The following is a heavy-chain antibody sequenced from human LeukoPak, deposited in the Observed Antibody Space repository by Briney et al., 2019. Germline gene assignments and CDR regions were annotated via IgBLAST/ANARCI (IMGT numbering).Heavy chain of an antibody. CDR1: GYTFTSYG. V-gene: IGHV1-18*04. CDR3: ARLQLLWFGELLSGYYFDY. J-gene: IGHJ4*02. CDR2: ISAYNGNT. Sequence: GASVKVSCKASGYTFTSYGISWVRQAPGQGLEWMGWISAYNGNTNYAQKLQGRVTMTTDTSTSTAYMELRSLRSGDTAVYYCARLQLLWFGELLSGYYFDYWGQGTLVTVSS. D-gene: IGHD3-10*01.